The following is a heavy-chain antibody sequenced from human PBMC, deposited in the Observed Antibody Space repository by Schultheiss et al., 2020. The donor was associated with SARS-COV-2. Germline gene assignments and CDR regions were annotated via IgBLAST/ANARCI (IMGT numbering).Heavy chain of an antibody. CDR1: GFTFSSYA. CDR2: ISYDGSNK. V-gene: IGHV3-30*04. J-gene: IGHJ6*02. CDR3: ARVVTLDYYYYYGMDV. Sequence: GGSLRLSCAASGFTFSSYAMHWVRQAPGKGLEWVAVISYDGSNKYYADSVKGRFTISRDNAKNTLYLQMNSLRAEDTAVYYCARVVTLDYYYYYGMDVWGQGTTVTVSS. D-gene: IGHD2-21*02.